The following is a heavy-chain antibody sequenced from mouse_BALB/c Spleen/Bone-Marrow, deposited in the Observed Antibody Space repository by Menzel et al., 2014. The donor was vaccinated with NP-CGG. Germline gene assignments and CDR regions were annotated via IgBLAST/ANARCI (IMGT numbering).Heavy chain of an antibody. CDR2: IDPANGNT. Sequence: VQLQQSGAELVKPGASVKLSCTGSGFNIKDTFMHWVKQRPEQGLEWIGRIDPANGNTKYDPKFQGKATITADTSSNTAYLNLTSLTSEDTAVYYCTRGEDYWGQGTTLAVSS. V-gene: IGHV14-3*02. CDR3: TRGEDY. CDR1: GFNIKDTF. J-gene: IGHJ2*01.